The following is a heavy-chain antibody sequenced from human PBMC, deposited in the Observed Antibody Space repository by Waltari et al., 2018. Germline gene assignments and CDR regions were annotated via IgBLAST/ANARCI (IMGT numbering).Heavy chain of an antibody. J-gene: IGHJ3*02. CDR2: IGSKDDGGTT. D-gene: IGHD2-8*01. V-gene: IGHV3-49*04. CDR1: GFTFGDYT. CDR3: CRLKSGYYDAFDI. Sequence: EVKLVESGGGLVQPGRSLRLSCIASGFTFGDYTMSWVRQAPGKGGEWVGCIGSKDDGGTTEYAAAVKVRFTISRDDTKSIAYLQMSGLNTEDTAVYFCCRLKSGYYDAFDIWGQGTMVTVSS.